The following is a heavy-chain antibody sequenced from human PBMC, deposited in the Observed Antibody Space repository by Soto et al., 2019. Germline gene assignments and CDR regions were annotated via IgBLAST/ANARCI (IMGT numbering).Heavy chain of an antibody. CDR2: IYYSGTT. CDR1: GGSVSSSSYY. D-gene: IGHD2-2*02. CDR3: VRPVEQVAGPYTWFDP. V-gene: IGHV4-39*01. J-gene: IGHJ5*02. Sequence: SETLSLTCAVSGGSVSSSSYYWGWVRQSPGKGLEWIGSIYYSGTTHYNPSLGSRLTISVDKAKNQVSLKLNSVNVADTALYYCVRPVEQVAGPYTWFDPWGQGRLVTVFS.